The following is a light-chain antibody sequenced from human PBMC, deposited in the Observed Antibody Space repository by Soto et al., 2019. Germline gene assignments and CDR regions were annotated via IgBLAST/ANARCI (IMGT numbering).Light chain of an antibody. CDR2: GAS. CDR3: QLYLTSLPGLT. CDR1: QSVSSSY. V-gene: IGKV3-20*01. J-gene: IGKJ4*01. Sequence: EIVLTQSPGSLSLSPGQRATLTCRATQSVSSSYVAWYQQKPGQAPRLLIYGASTRATGIPDRFSGSGSGTEFTLTISRLEPEDSAVYYCQLYLTSLPGLTFGGGTKVEIK.